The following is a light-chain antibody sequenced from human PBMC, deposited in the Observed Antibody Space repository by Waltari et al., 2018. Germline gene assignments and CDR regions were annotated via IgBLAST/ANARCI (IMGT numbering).Light chain of an antibody. CDR1: QSVTSSY. CDR3: QQYGSSPT. V-gene: IGKV3-20*01. CDR2: GAS. Sequence: EIVLTQSPGTLSLSPGERATLSCRASQSVTSSYFAWYQQKPGQAPRLLISGASSRATGIPDSFSGSGSGTDFTRTISRLEHEDCAVYYCQQYGSSPTFGQGTKVEIK. J-gene: IGKJ1*01.